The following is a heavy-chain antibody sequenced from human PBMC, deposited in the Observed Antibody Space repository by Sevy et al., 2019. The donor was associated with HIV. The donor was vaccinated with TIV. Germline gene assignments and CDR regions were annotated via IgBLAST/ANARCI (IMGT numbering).Heavy chain of an antibody. CDR2: INGDGSDK. D-gene: IGHD1-1*01. Sequence: GGSLRLSCVASRFAFSGHWMSWVRQAPGKGLEWVANINGDGSDKYYADSVRGQFTISRDNAKNSLSLQMNNLRADDSAIYYCAAQSSGIFDPWGQGTQVTVSS. CDR3: AAQSSGIFDP. CDR1: RFAFSGHW. J-gene: IGHJ5*02. V-gene: IGHV3-7*01.